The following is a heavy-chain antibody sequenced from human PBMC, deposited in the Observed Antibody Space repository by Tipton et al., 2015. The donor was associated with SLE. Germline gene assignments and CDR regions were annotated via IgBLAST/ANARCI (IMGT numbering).Heavy chain of an antibody. Sequence: TLSLTCTVSGGSISSSSYYWGWIRQPPGKGLEWIGSIYYSGSTYYNPSLKSRVTISVDTSKNQFSLKLSSVTAADTAVYYCARLTRALAGTNWFDPWGQGTLVTVSS. D-gene: IGHD6-19*01. CDR2: IYYSGST. CDR1: GGSISSSSYY. CDR3: ARLTRALAGTNWFDP. V-gene: IGHV4-39*07. J-gene: IGHJ5*02.